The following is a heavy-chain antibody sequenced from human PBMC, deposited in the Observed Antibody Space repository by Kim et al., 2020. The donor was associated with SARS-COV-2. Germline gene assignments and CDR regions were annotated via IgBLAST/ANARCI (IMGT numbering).Heavy chain of an antibody. CDR2: ISSSGSTI. V-gene: IGHV3-11*01. D-gene: IGHD5-12*01. J-gene: IGHJ5*02. CDR1: GFTFSDYY. Sequence: GGSLRLSCAASGFTFSDYYMSWIRQAPGKGLEWVSYISSSGSTIYYADSVKGRFTISRDNAKNSLYLQMNSLRAEDTAVYYCARDHIVATILHDYVWGAYNWFDPWGQGTLVTVSS. CDR3: ARDHIVATILHDYVWGAYNWFDP.